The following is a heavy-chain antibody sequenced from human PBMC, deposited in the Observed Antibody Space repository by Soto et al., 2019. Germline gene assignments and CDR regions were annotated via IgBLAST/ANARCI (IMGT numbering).Heavy chain of an antibody. D-gene: IGHD3-10*01. V-gene: IGHV2-5*02. CDR1: GFSLSTSGEA. CDR3: AHHVSASPAGWFGP. Sequence: QITLKESGPALVKPTQTLTLTCTFSGFSLSTSGEAVGWIRQPPGEALEWLALIYWDDDNRYNPTPKTRLTITKDTAKTPVVLTLTNMDPVDTAKYFCAHHVSASPAGWFGPWGQGILVTVSS. J-gene: IGHJ5*02. CDR2: IYWDDDN.